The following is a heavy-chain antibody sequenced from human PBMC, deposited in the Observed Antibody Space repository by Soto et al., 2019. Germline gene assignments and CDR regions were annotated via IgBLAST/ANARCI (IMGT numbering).Heavy chain of an antibody. Sequence: EVQLVESGGGLVKDGGSLRLSCAVSGITFSNAWMAWVRQAPGKGLEWVGRIQKKADGGATEYAASVKGRLSISRDDSKNTLYLQMARLKTEDSAVYYCTIMGLGTCQYRGQGTLLTGSS. CDR3: TIMGLGTCQY. V-gene: IGHV3-15*01. D-gene: IGHD7-27*01. J-gene: IGHJ4*02. CDR2: IQKKADGGAT. CDR1: GITFSNAW.